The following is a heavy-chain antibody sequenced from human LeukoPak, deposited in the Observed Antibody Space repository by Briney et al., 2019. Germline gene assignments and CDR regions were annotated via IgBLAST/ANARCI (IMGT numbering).Heavy chain of an antibody. CDR3: ASLGDYGYYYYGMDV. Sequence: SETLSLTCAVYGGSFSGYYWSWIRQPPGKGLEWIGEINHSGSTNYNPSPKSRVTISVDTSKNHFSLKLSSVTAADTAVYYCASLGDYGYYYYGMDVWGQGTTVTVSS. CDR2: INHSGST. J-gene: IGHJ6*02. D-gene: IGHD4-17*01. CDR1: GGSFSGYY. V-gene: IGHV4-34*01.